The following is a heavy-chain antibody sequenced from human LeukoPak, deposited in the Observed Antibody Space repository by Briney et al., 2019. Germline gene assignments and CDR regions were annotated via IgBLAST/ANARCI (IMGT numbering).Heavy chain of an antibody. J-gene: IGHJ4*02. CDR1: GFTFSNAW. D-gene: IGHD3-22*01. CDR3: TTTYDSSGYYSDY. CDR2: IKSKTDGGTT. V-gene: IGHV3-15*01. Sequence: GGSLRHSCAASGFTFSNAWMSWVRQAPGKGLEWVGRIKSKTDGGTTDYAAPVKGRFTISRDDSKNTLYLQMNSLKTEDTAVYYCTTTYDSSGYYSDYWGQGTLVTVSS.